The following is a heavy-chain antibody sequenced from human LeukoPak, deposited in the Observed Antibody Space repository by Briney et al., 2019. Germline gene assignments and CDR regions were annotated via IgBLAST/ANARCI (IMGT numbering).Heavy chain of an antibody. J-gene: IGHJ4*02. V-gene: IGHV3-30*18. D-gene: IGHD4-23*01. CDR1: GFTFSSYG. CDR2: ISYDGSNK. CDR3: AKDYGGNSPHPDY. Sequence: GRSLRLSCAASGFTFSSYGMHWVRRAPGKGLEWVAVISYDGSNKYYADSVKGRFTISRDNSKNTLYLQMNSLRAEDTAVYYCAKDYGGNSPHPDYWSQGTLVTVSS.